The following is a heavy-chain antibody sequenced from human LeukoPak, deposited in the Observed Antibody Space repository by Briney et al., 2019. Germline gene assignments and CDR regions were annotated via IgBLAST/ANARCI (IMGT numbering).Heavy chain of an antibody. CDR2: ISSTSRYI. CDR3: ARVSAEQVVTAILGRIDY. J-gene: IGHJ4*02. Sequence: GGSLRLSCAASGFTFSGYSMNWVRQAPGKGLEWVSSISSTSRYIFYADSVKSRFTISRDNAKNSLYLQMNSLGAEDTAVYYCARVSAEQVVTAILGRIDYWGRGTLVTVSS. CDR1: GFTFSGYS. V-gene: IGHV3-21*01. D-gene: IGHD2-21*02.